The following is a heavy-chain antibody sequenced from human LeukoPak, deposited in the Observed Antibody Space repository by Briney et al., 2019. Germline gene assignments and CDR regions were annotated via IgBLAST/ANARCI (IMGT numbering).Heavy chain of an antibody. CDR3: LIHRPRSTKFDY. J-gene: IGHJ4*02. Sequence: GASVKVSCKASGYTFTSYGISWVRQAPGQGLEWMGWISAYNGNTNYAQKLQGRVTMTTDTSTSTAYMELRSLRSDDTALYYCLIHRPRSTKFDYWGQGTLVTVSS. V-gene: IGHV1-18*01. CDR2: ISAYNGNT. D-gene: IGHD5-24*01. CDR1: GYTFTSYG.